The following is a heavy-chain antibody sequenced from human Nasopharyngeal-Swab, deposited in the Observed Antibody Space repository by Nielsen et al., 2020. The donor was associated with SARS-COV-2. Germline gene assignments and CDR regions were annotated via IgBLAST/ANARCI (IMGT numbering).Heavy chain of an antibody. CDR3: ARHLPLEGEAFDV. Sequence: GASLQISCKGSGYNFTTYWVGWVRQMPGKGLEWMGLIFPGDSDTRYSPSFQGQVTISADKSISIAYLQWSSLKASDTAMYYCARHLPLEGEAFDVWDQGTMVTVSS. V-gene: IGHV5-51*01. CDR1: GYNFTTYW. J-gene: IGHJ3*01. CDR2: IFPGDSDT.